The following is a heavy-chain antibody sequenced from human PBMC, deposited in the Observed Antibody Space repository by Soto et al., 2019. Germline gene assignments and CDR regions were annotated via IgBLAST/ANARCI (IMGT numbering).Heavy chain of an antibody. CDR3: AKNKALQDYYYYGMDV. CDR1: GFTFSSYA. V-gene: IGHV3-23*01. J-gene: IGHJ6*02. Sequence: GSLRLSCAASGFTFSSYAMSWVRQAPGKGLEWVSAISGSGGSTYYADSVKGRFTISRDNSKNTLYLQMNSLRAEDTAVYYCAKNKALQDYYYYGMDVWGQGTTVTVSS. CDR2: ISGSGGST.